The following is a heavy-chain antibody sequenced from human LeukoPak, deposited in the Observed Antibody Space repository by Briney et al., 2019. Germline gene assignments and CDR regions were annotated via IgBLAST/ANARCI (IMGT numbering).Heavy chain of an antibody. V-gene: IGHV1-46*01. Sequence: ASVKVSCKASGYTFTSYYMHWVRQAPGQGLEWMGIINPSGGSTSYAQKFQGRVTITADKSTSTAYMELSSLRSEDTAVYYCARDPNWGPSYWGQGTLVTVSS. D-gene: IGHD7-27*01. J-gene: IGHJ4*02. CDR2: INPSGGST. CDR1: GYTFTSYY. CDR3: ARDPNWGPSY.